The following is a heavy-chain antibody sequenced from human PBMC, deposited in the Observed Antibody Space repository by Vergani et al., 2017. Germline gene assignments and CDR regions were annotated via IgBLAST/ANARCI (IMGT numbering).Heavy chain of an antibody. CDR3: ASPNRRSRIYYYYGMDV. D-gene: IGHD3-10*01. CDR2: ISARYPST. CDR1: GFTFSACP. Sequence: EVQLVESGGGLVKPGGSLRLSCAASGFTFSACPMTWVRQAPGKGLEWVSAISARYPSTYYADSVKGRFTISRDNAKSSLYLQMNSLRAEDTAVYYCASPNRRSRIYYYYGMDVWGQGTTVTVSS. V-gene: IGHV3-23*04. J-gene: IGHJ6*02.